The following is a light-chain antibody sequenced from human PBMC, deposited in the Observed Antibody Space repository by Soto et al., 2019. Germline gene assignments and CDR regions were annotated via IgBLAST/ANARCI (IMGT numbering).Light chain of an antibody. J-gene: IGLJ3*02. Sequence: QSVLTQPPSVSGAPGQRVTISCTGSSSNIGAGYDVHWYQQLPGTDPRLLIYGNSNRPSGVPDRCSGSKSGTSASLAIAGLQAEDEADYYCQSYDSSLSALFGGGTKLTVL. V-gene: IGLV1-40*01. CDR2: GNS. CDR3: QSYDSSLSAL. CDR1: SSNIGAGYD.